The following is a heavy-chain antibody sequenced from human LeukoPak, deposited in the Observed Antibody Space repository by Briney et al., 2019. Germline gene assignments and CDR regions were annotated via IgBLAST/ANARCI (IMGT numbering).Heavy chain of an antibody. CDR3: ARVRDSITIFGVVEYYYYYMDV. CDR1: GYTFTSYG. D-gene: IGHD3-3*01. J-gene: IGHJ6*03. Sequence: ASVKVSCKASGYTFTSYGISWVRQAPGQGLEWMGWISAYNGNTNYAQKLQGRVTMTTDTSTSTAYMELRSLRSDDTAVYYCARVRDSITIFGVVEYYYYYMDVWGKGTTVAVSS. V-gene: IGHV1-18*01. CDR2: ISAYNGNT.